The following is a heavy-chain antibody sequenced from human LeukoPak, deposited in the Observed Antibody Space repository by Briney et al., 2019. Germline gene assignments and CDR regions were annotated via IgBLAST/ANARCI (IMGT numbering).Heavy chain of an antibody. CDR1: GYTFTGYY. J-gene: IGHJ4*02. Sequence: ASVKVSCKASGYTFTGYYMHWVRQAPGQGLEWMGWINPNSGGTNYAQKFQGRVTTTRDTSISTAYMELSRLRSDDTAVYYSARGGYVFWSGYSVPRYWGQGTLVTVSS. CDR3: ARGGYVFWSGYSVPRY. CDR2: INPNSGGT. V-gene: IGHV1-2*02. D-gene: IGHD3-3*01.